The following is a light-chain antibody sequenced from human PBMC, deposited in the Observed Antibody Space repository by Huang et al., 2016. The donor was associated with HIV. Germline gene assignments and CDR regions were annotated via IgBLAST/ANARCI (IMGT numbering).Light chain of an antibody. CDR3: MQTLQASYT. Sequence: DIVLTQSPLSLTVTPGEPASISCKSSQSLLHTNGNNYLHWYLQKPGQSPQVLIYLASNQASGVPDKFNGSASGTDFTLKSSSVGAEDVGVYYCMQTLQASYTFGQGTKLEI. J-gene: IGKJ2*01. CDR1: QSLLHTNGNNY. V-gene: IGKV2-28*01. CDR2: LAS.